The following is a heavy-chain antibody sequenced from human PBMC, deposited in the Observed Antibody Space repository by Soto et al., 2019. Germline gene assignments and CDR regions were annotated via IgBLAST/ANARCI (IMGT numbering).Heavy chain of an antibody. Sequence: ASVKVSCKVSGYTLTELSMHWVRQAPGKGLEWMGGFDPEDGETIYAQKFQGRVTMTEDTSTDTAYMELSSLRSEDTAVYYCATVMYSSSSGDYWGQGTLVTVSS. D-gene: IGHD6-13*01. CDR3: ATVMYSSSSGDY. CDR2: FDPEDGET. V-gene: IGHV1-24*01. J-gene: IGHJ4*02. CDR1: GYTLTELS.